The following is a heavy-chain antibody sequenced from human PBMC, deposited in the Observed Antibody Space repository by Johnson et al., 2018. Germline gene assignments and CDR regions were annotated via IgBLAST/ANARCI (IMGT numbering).Heavy chain of an antibody. J-gene: IGHJ1*01. V-gene: IGHV3-72*01. CDR1: GFTFSDHY. D-gene: IGHD3-10*01. CDR3: VSASGITYPYFQH. Sequence: EVQLLESGGGLVQPGGSLRLSCAASGFTFSDHYMDWVRQAPGNGLEWVGRTRDKSNSYTTEYAASVKGRFTISRDDSKNSLYLQMNSLTTEDTAVYFCVSASGITYPYFQHWGQGTLVTVSS. CDR2: TRDKSNSYTT.